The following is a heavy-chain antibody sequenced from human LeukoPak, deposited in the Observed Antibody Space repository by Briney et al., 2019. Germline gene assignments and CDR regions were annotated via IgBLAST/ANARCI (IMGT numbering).Heavy chain of an antibody. D-gene: IGHD3-10*01. CDR1: GYTFTGYY. J-gene: IGHJ5*02. Sequence: GSVKVSRKASGYTFTGYYMHRVRQAPGQGLEWMGRINPNSGGTNYAQKFQGRVTMTRDTSISTAYMELSRLRSDDTAAYYCARGGMVRGVMEGRNWFDPWGQGTLVTVSS. V-gene: IGHV1-2*06. CDR2: INPNSGGT. CDR3: ARGGMVRGVMEGRNWFDP.